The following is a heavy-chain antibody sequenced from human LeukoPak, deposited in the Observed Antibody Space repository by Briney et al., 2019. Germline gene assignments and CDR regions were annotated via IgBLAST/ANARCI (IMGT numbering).Heavy chain of an antibody. D-gene: IGHD5-18*01. V-gene: IGHV4-59*12. CDR2: IYYSGST. Sequence: SETLSLTCTVSGGSISSYYWSWIRQPPGKGLEWIGYIYYSGSTYYNPSLKSRVTISVDTSKNQFSLKLSSVTAADTAVYYCARGYSYGYVDYWGQGTLVTVSS. CDR3: ARGYSYGYVDY. CDR1: GGSISSYY. J-gene: IGHJ4*02.